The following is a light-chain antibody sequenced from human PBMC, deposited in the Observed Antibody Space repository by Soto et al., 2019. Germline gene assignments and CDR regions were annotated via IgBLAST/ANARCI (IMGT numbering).Light chain of an antibody. CDR2: DNN. Sequence: QSVLTQPPSVSGAPGQRVTISCTGSSSNIGAGYDVHWYQQLPGTAPKLLIYDNNNRPSGVPDRFSGSKSGTSASLAITGLQAEDEADYYCQSFGGSLTGWVFGGGTKLTVL. J-gene: IGLJ3*02. CDR3: QSFGGSLTGWV. CDR1: SSNIGAGYD. V-gene: IGLV1-40*01.